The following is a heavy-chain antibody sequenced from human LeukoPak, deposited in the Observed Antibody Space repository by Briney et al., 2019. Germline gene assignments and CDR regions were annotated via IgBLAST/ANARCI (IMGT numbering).Heavy chain of an antibody. CDR2: INHSGST. Sequence: SETLSLTCAVYGGSFSGYYWSWIRQPPGKGLEWIGEINHSGSTNYNPSLKSRVTISVDTSKNQFSLKLSSVTAADTAVYYCARGYYDSSGNVPYFDYWGQGTLVTVSS. CDR3: ARGYYDSSGNVPYFDY. CDR1: GGSFSGYY. J-gene: IGHJ4*02. V-gene: IGHV4-34*01. D-gene: IGHD3-22*01.